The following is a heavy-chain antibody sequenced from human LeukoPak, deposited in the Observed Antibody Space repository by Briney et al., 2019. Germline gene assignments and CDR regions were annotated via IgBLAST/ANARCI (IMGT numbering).Heavy chain of an antibody. CDR1: GYSFTNYW. CDR3: ARTQDRIAARS. V-gene: IGHV5-51*01. J-gene: IGHJ4*02. CDR2: IYPRDSDT. Sequence: GESLKISCKGSGYSFTNYWIGWVRQMPGKGLEWMGIIYPRDSDTRYSPSFQGQVTISADKSIDTAYLQWSSLKASDTAIHYCARTQDRIAARSWGQGTLVTVSS. D-gene: IGHD6-13*01.